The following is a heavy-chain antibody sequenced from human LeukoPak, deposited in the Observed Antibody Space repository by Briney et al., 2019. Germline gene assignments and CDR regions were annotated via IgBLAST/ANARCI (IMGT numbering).Heavy chain of an antibody. CDR3: ALANVFDY. CDR1: GYTFTSYH. D-gene: IGHD4/OR15-4a*01. Sequence: ASVKVSCKASGYTFTSYHINWVRQAPGQGLEWMGWISVYNGITNYAQKFQGRVTMTTDTSTSTAYMELRSLRSDDTAVYYCALANVFDYWGQGTLVTVSS. V-gene: IGHV1-18*01. CDR2: ISVYNGIT. J-gene: IGHJ4*02.